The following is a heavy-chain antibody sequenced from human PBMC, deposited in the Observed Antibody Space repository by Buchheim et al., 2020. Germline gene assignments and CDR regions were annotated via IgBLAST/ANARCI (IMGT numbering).Heavy chain of an antibody. D-gene: IGHD4-23*01. CDR3: TKGGGNSYFDS. V-gene: IGHV3-23*01. J-gene: IGHJ4*02. CDR1: GFILNNYA. Sequence: EVQLLESGGGLVQPGGSLRLSCAASGFILNNYAMSWVRQAPGKGLEWVSCITGSGGSTNYADSVKGRFTVSRDSSTNTPFLQMNSLGAEDSAIYYCTKGGGNSYFDSWGQGTL. CDR2: ITGSGGST.